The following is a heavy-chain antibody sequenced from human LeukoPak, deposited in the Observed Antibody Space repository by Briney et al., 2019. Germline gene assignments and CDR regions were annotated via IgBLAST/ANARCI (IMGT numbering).Heavy chain of an antibody. Sequence: PGGSLRLSRGASGFTFSNYAMSWVRQAPGKGLEWVSGISDSGSTAFYADSVKGRFTSSRDNPKSTLYLQMNSLRAEDTAVYYCAKDIQTWPRFPDYWGQGTLVTVSS. V-gene: IGHV3-23*01. CDR2: ISDSGSTA. J-gene: IGHJ4*02. D-gene: IGHD5-12*01. CDR1: GFTFSNYA. CDR3: AKDIQTWPRFPDY.